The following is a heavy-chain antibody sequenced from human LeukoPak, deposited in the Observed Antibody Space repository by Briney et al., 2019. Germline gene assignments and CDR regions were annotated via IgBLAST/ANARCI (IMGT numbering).Heavy chain of an antibody. D-gene: IGHD2-2*01. V-gene: IGHV3-53*01. J-gene: IGHJ6*03. Sequence: PGGSLRLSCAASGFTVSSNYMSWVRQAPGKGLGWVSVIYSGGSTYYADSVKGRFTISRDNSKNTLYLQMNSLRAEDTAVYYCARSSVVPAAIRYYYYYMDVWGKGTTVTVSS. CDR1: GFTVSSNY. CDR2: IYSGGST. CDR3: ARSSVVPAAIRYYYYYMDV.